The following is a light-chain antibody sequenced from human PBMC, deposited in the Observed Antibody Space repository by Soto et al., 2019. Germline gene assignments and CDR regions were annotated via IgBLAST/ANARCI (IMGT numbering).Light chain of an antibody. CDR1: QSVSSY. CDR2: DAS. CDR3: QQRSNWPS. Sequence: VLTHSPGALSLSPRARATHYCRASQSVSSYLAWYQLKPGQAPRLLIYDASNRATGIPARFSGSGSGTDFTLTISSLEPEDFAVYYCQQRSNWPSFGGGTKVDI. J-gene: IGKJ4*01. V-gene: IGKV3-11*01.